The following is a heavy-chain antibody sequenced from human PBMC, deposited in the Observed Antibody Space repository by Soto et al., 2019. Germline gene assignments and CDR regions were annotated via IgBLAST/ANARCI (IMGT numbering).Heavy chain of an antibody. CDR2: TYYTGST. J-gene: IGHJ6*02. V-gene: IGHV4-61*01. CDR3: ARGKVYYDYVWGSYRENYYYYGMDV. D-gene: IGHD3-16*02. Sequence: PSETLSPPCTLSPGSVTNGRYYSSCIWEPPGNGLECIGYTYYTGSTNYIPSLKSRVTISVDTSKNQFSLKLSSVTAADTAVYYCARGKVYYDYVWGSYRENYYYYGMDVWGQGTTVTVSS. CDR1: PGSVTNGRYY.